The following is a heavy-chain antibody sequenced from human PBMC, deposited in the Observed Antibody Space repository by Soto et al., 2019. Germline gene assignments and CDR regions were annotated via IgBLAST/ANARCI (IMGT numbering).Heavy chain of an antibody. CDR3: STRMIAHFDF. D-gene: IGHD2-21*01. CDR1: GFRFRDYT. Sequence: EVHLLEAGGDMIQQGGSLRLSCAASGFRFRDYTLNWVRQAPGKGLEWVSTISDSPTGHTHYADSVRGRFTISRDDSTNTMFLQMDSLRVEDTAVYYCSTRMIAHFDFWGQGTVVTVSS. J-gene: IGHJ4*02. V-gene: IGHV3-23*01. CDR2: ISDSPTGHT.